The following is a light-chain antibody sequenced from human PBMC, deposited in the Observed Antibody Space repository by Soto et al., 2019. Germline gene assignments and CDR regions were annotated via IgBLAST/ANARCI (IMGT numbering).Light chain of an antibody. CDR2: GAS. CDR1: QSVNSN. J-gene: IGKJ1*01. Sequence: EKVMTQSPATLSLSPGERATLSCRASQSVNSNLAWYQQKPGQSPRLLIHGASTRSTGIPARFSGSGSGTEFTLTISSLQSEDFAVYYCQQYQNWPPWTFGQGTKVEI. V-gene: IGKV3-15*01. CDR3: QQYQNWPPWT.